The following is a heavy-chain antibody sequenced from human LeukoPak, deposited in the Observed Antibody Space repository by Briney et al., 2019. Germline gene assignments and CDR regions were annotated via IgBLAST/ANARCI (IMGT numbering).Heavy chain of an antibody. CDR2: INPSGGSS. D-gene: IGHD4-23*01. J-gene: IGHJ4*02. CDR1: GYTFTNYY. V-gene: IGHV1-46*01. CDR3: APGGRGGGNAPFDY. Sequence: ASVKVSCKTSGYTFTNYYMHWVRQAPGQGLQWMGVINPSGGSSTYAQKFQGRVTMTRDTSTSTVYMELSSLRSEGTAVYYCAPGGRGGGNAPFDYWGQGTLVTVSS.